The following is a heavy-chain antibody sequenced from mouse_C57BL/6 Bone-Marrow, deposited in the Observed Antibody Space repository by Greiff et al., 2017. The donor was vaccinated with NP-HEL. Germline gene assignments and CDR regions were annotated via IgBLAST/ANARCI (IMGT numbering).Heavy chain of an antibody. CDR1: GYTFTSYW. D-gene: IGHD1-1*01. CDR3: AIRGYYGSSPFAY. CDR2: IYPGSGST. Sequence: QLQQPGAELVKPGASVKMSCKASGYTFTSYWITWVKQRPGQGLEWIGDIYPGSGSTNYNEKFKSKATLTVDTSSSTAYMQLSSLTSEDSAVYYCAIRGYYGSSPFAYWGQGTLVTVSA. V-gene: IGHV1-55*01. J-gene: IGHJ3*01.